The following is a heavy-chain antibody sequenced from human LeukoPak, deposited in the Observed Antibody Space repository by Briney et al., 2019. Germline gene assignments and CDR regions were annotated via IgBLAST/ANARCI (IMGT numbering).Heavy chain of an antibody. D-gene: IGHD5-18*01. CDR2: IHGDGSDT. J-gene: IGHJ4*02. CDR3: VRGLGSGYSYAYGVD. V-gene: IGHV3-74*01. Sequence: GGSLRLSCAASGFTFSSFWMHWVRQAPGKGLVWVSRIHGDGSDTNFADSVKGRFTISRDNAQNMLYLQMNSLRSEDTAVYYCVRGLGSGYSYAYGVDWGQGTLVTVSS. CDR1: GFTFSSFW.